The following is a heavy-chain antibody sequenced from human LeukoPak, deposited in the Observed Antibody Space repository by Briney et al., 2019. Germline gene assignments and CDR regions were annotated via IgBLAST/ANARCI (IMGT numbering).Heavy chain of an antibody. D-gene: IGHD2-2*01. J-gene: IGHJ6*04. CDR1: GGSFSGYY. V-gene: IGHV4-34*01. Sequence: KPSETLSLTCAVYGGSFSGYYWSWIRQPPGKGLEWIGEINHSGSTNYNPSLKSRVTISVDTSKNQFSLKLSSVTAADTAVYYCARGLRIVVGYYYYGMDVWGKGTTVTVSS. CDR2: INHSGST. CDR3: ARGLRIVVGYYYYGMDV.